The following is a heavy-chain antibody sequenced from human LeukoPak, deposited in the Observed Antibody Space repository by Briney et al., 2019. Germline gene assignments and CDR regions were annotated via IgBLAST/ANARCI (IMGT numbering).Heavy chain of an antibody. D-gene: IGHD6-25*01. Sequence: PGGSLRLSCAASGFTIGNYSMSWVRQAPGKGLEWVSATSGRGDYTYYADSVKGRFTISRDNSKNTVYLQMNSLRVEDTAVYYWANDPQANRSGGFIRYFDLWGQGTLVSVSS. CDR2: TSGRGDYT. CDR1: GFTIGNYS. CDR3: ANDPQANRSGGFIRYFDL. J-gene: IGHJ5*02. V-gene: IGHV3-23*01.